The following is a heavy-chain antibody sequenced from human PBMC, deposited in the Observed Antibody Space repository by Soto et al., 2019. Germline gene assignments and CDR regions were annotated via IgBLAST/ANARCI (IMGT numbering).Heavy chain of an antibody. D-gene: IGHD3-3*01. J-gene: IGHJ6*02. V-gene: IGHV3-21*01. Sequence: PGGSLRLSCAASGFTFSSYSMNWVRQAPGKGLEWVSSISSSSSYIYYADSVKGRFTISRDNAKNSLYLQMNSLRAEDTAVYYCARGDITIFGVAPRNYYYYGMDVWGQGTTVTVSS. CDR2: ISSSSSYI. CDR1: GFTFSSYS. CDR3: ARGDITIFGVAPRNYYYYGMDV.